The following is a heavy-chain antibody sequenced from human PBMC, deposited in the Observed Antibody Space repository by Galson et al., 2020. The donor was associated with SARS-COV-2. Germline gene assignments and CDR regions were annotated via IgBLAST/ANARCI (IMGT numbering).Heavy chain of an antibody. CDR1: GGSISSTNYF. CDR2: IFYIGST. J-gene: IGHJ4*02. V-gene: IGHV4-39*01. Sequence: SETLSLTCTVSGGSISSTNYFWAWIRQPPGKGLEWIGSIFYIGSTYYNPSLTSRVTISVDTSNTQFSLRLSSVTAADTAVYYCARQAPAHTLSGSHFDYWGQGTLVTVSS. CDR3: ARQAPAHTLSGSHFDY. D-gene: IGHD3-22*01.